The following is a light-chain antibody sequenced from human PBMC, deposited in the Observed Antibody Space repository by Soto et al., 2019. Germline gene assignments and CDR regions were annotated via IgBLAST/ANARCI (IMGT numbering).Light chain of an antibody. CDR1: SGHRSYI. Sequence: QAVLTQSSSASASLGSSVKLTCTLSSGHRSYIIAWHQQQPGKAPRYLMKLEGSGSYNKGSGVPDRFSGSSSGADRYLTMSTLQSEDEADYYCETWDSNIRVFGGGTKVTVL. V-gene: IGLV4-60*03. J-gene: IGLJ2*01. CDR3: ETWDSNIRV. CDR2: LEGSGSY.